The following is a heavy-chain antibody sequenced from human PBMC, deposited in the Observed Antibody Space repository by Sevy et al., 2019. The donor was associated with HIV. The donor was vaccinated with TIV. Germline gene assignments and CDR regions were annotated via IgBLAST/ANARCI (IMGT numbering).Heavy chain of an antibody. V-gene: IGHV3-21*01. J-gene: IGHJ5*02. CDR2: ISSGSSYI. CDR3: GRNLGFFASGPPCS. CDR1: GFTFSYYN. D-gene: IGHD2-21*01. Sequence: GGSLRLSCAASGFTFSYYNMNWVRQAPGKGLEWVSSISSGSSYIFYVDSVKGRFTISRDNAKDSLFLQMNSLRAEDTAGYLLGRNLGFFASGPPCSWGRGTLVTVSS.